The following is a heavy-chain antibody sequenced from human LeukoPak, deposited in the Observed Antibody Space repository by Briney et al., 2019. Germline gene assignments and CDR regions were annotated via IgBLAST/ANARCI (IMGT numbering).Heavy chain of an antibody. J-gene: IGHJ6*02. CDR3: ANTDASYYYGMDV. V-gene: IGHV3-30*18. CDR2: ISYDGSNK. CDR1: GFTFSSYG. Sequence: PGGSLRLSCAASGFTFSSYGMHWVRQAPGKGLEWVAVISYDGSNKYYADSVKGRFTISRDNSKNTLYLQMNSLRAEDTAVYYCANTDASYYYGMDVWGQGTTVTVSS.